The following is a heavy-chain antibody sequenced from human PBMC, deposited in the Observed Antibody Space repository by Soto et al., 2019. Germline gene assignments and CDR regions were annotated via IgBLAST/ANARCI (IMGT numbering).Heavy chain of an antibody. CDR1: GFTFSNYA. CDR2: LSGSGGSA. D-gene: IGHD1-26*01. V-gene: IGHV3-23*01. CDR3: ARYVQVGAHPYYFDS. Sequence: EVQLLESGGGLVRPGGSLRLSCAASGFTFSNYAMNWVRQAPGKGLQWVSALSGSGGSAYYADSVQGRFTISRDNSKNTFYLQMNSLRDEDTAVYYCARYVQVGAHPYYFDSWGQGTLVTVSS. J-gene: IGHJ4*02.